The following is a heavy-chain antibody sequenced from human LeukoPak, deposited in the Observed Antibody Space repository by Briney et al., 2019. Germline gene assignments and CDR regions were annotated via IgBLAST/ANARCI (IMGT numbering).Heavy chain of an antibody. D-gene: IGHD2-2*01. J-gene: IGHJ6*02. CDR3: ARDQVVVVPAAQEYYYYGMDV. Sequence: PGGSLRLSCAASGFTFSSYSMNWVRQAPGKGLEWVSSISSSSSYIYYADSVKGRFTISRDNAKNSLYLQMNSLRAEDTAAYYCARDQVVVVPAAQEYYYYGMDVWGQGTTVTVSS. V-gene: IGHV3-21*01. CDR1: GFTFSSYS. CDR2: ISSSSSYI.